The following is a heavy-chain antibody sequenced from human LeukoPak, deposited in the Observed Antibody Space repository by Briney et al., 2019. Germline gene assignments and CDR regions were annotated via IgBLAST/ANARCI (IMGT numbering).Heavy chain of an antibody. CDR2: IKQDGSEK. CDR3: ARDALVPVEWLRFSVFTPSNHYYMDV. Sequence: GSLRLSCAASGFTFSTYSMNWVRQAPGKGLEWVANIKQDGSEKYYVDSVKGRFTISRDNAKNSLYLQMNSLRAEDTAVYYCARDALVPVEWLRFSVFTPSNHYYMDVWGKGTTVTVSS. CDR1: GFTFSTYS. V-gene: IGHV3-7*01. D-gene: IGHD5-12*01. J-gene: IGHJ6*03.